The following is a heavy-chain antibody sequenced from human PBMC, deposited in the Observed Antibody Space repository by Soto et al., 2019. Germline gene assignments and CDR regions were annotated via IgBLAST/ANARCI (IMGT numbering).Heavy chain of an antibody. V-gene: IGHV3-11*01. CDR1: GFTFSDYY. CDR2: ISSSGSTI. D-gene: IGHD3-3*01. Sequence: TGGSLRLSCAASGFTFSDYYMSWIRQAPGKGLEWVSYISSSGSTIYYADSVKGRFTISRDNAKNSLYLQMNSLRAEDTAVYYCARTYYDFWSGYPSFDYWGQGTLVTVS. J-gene: IGHJ4*02. CDR3: ARTYYDFWSGYPSFDY.